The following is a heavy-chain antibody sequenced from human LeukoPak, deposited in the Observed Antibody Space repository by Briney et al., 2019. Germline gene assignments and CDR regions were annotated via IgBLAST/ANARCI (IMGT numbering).Heavy chain of an antibody. CDR1: GFTFSTYG. CDR3: ARDLAWGAFDY. D-gene: IGHD7-27*01. V-gene: IGHV3-23*01. J-gene: IGHJ4*02. CDR2: VSPPGGGT. Sequence: GGSLRLSCVASGFTFSTYGLNWVRQAPGKGLEWLSGVSPPGGGTYYADSVKGRFTISRDDSKNTLSLQMNSLRVEDTAVYYCARDLAWGAFDYWGQGTLVTVSS.